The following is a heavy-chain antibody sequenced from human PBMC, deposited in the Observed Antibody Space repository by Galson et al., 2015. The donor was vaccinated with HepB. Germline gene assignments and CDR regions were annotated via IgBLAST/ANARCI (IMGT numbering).Heavy chain of an antibody. J-gene: IGHJ2*01. CDR3: TRDRKSYDFRSGSFGWYFDL. CDR1: GFTVSDAW. D-gene: IGHD3-3*01. CDR2: IKSKIEGGTT. Sequence: SLRLSCAVSGFTVSDAWMTWVRQAPGKGLEWVGRIKSKIEGGTTDYAAPVKGRFTISRDDSQNTLHMEMSSLKNEDTAVYYCTRDRKSYDFRSGSFGWYFDLWGRGTLVTVSS. V-gene: IGHV3-15*01.